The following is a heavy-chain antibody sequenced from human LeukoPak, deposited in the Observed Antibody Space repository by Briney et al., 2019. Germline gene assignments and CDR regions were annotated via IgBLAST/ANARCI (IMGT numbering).Heavy chain of an antibody. CDR1: GYTFTSYD. CDR2: MNPNSGNT. J-gene: IGHJ6*02. Sequence: GASVKVSCKASGYTFTSYDINWVRQATGQGLEWMGWMNPNSGNTGYAQKFQGRVTMTRNTSISTAYMELSSLRSEDTAVYYCARGDGFDGSGSSSSYYYYYGMDVWGQGTTVTVSS. CDR3: ARGDGFDGSGSSSSYYYYYGMDV. D-gene: IGHD3-10*01. V-gene: IGHV1-8*01.